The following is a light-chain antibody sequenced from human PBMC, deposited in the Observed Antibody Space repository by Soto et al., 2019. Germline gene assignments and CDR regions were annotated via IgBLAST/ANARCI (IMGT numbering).Light chain of an antibody. CDR3: QQYYNWPPIT. CDR1: ASISSS. V-gene: IGKV3-15*01. Sequence: EIVMTQSPATLSVSPGERATLSCRASASISSSLAWYQQKPSQAPRLLISGASTRATGIPARFSGSGSGTEFTLTINSLQSEDFAVYYCQQYYNWPPITFGQGTRLEIK. CDR2: GAS. J-gene: IGKJ5*01.